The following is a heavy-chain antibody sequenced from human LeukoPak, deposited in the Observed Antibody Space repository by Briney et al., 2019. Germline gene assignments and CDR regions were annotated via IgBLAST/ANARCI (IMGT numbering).Heavy chain of an antibody. CDR2: INHSGST. CDR1: GGSFSGYY. V-gene: IGHV4-34*01. CDR3: ARYCMVRGVYGMDV. D-gene: IGHD3-10*01. J-gene: IGHJ6*02. Sequence: SETLSLTCAVYGGSFSGYYWSWIRQPPGKGLEWIGEINHSGSTNYNPSLKSRVTKSVDTSKNQFSLKLSSVTAADTAVYYCARYCMVRGVYGMDVWGQGTTVTVSS.